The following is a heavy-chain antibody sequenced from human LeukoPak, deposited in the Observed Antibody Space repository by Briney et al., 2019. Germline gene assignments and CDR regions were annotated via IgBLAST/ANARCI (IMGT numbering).Heavy chain of an antibody. V-gene: IGHV3-23*01. J-gene: IGHJ4*02. CDR3: ANYGGTYWYYFDY. CDR2: ISGSGGNT. CDR1: GFTFSSYA. Sequence: QTGGSLRLSCAASGFTFSSYAMSWVRQAPAKGLEWVSTISGSGGNTYYADSVKGRFTISRDNSKNTLYLQMNSLRADDTAAYYCANYGGTYWYYFDYWGQGTLVIVSS. D-gene: IGHD1-26*01.